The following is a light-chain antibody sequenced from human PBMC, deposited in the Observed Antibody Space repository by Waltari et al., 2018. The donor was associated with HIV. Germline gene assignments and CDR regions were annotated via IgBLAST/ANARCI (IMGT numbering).Light chain of an antibody. V-gene: IGLV2-11*01. J-gene: IGLJ1*01. CDR1: SSDVGGYTF. CDR2: DVT. CDR3: CSYSGSGTLYV. Sequence: QSALTQPRSVSGSPGQSVTISCTGTSSDVGGYTFVSWYQHHPGKAPKLVISDVTNRPSGVPDRFSGSESGNTASLTISGLQAEDEADYYCCSYSGSGTLYVFGTGTEVTVL.